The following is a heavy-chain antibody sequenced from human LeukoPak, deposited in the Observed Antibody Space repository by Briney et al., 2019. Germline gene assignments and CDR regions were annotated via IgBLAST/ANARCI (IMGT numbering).Heavy chain of an antibody. V-gene: IGHV1-69*04. CDR1: GGTFSSYA. D-gene: IGHD4-23*01. Sequence: GSSVKVSCKASGGTFSSYAISWVRQAPGQGLEWMGRIIPILGIANYAQKFQGRVTITTDESTSTAYMELSSLRSEDTAVYYCARGYHRIYGGNPNGYNWFDPWGQGTLVTVSS. J-gene: IGHJ5*02. CDR3: ARGYHRIYGGNPNGYNWFDP. CDR2: IIPILGIA.